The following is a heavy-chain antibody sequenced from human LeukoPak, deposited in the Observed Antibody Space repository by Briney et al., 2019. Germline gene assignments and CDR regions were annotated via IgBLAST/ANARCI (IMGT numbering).Heavy chain of an antibody. J-gene: IGHJ3*02. Sequence: GGSLRLSCAGSGFTFSSYYMIWVRQAPGKGLEWVSYISRSSSTIYYADSVKGRFTISRDNAKNSLYLQMDSLRDEDTAVYYCARDQFYAFDIWGQGTMVTVSS. V-gene: IGHV3-48*02. CDR1: GFTFSSYY. CDR3: ARDQFYAFDI. CDR2: ISRSSSTI.